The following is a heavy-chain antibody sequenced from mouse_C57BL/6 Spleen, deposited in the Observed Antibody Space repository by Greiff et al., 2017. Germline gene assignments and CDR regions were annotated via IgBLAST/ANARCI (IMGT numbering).Heavy chain of an antibody. V-gene: IGHV1-4*01. Sequence: QVQLQQSGAELARPGASVKMSCKASGYTFTSYTMHWVKQRPGQGLEWIGEINPSSGYTKYNQKFKDKATLTADKSSSTAYMQLSSLASEDSAVYYCAGYGGFAYWGQGTLVTVSA. CDR3: AGYGGFAY. CDR2: INPSSGYT. J-gene: IGHJ3*01. D-gene: IGHD1-1*01. CDR1: GYTFTSYT.